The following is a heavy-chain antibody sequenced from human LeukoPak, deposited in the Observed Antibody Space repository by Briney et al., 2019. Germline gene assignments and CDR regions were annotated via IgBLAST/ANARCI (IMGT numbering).Heavy chain of an antibody. CDR2: VFSGGGT. CDR3: ASQSDNWNYKPFQH. J-gene: IGHJ1*01. D-gene: IGHD1-7*01. V-gene: IGHV3-53*01. CDR1: GFTVSSNY. Sequence: GGSLRLSCAASGFTVSSNYMSWVRQAPGKGLEWISVVFSGGGTYHADSVKGRFTISRDNSKNTLYLQMNSLRGEDTAVYYCASQSDNWNYKPFQHWGQGTLVTVSS.